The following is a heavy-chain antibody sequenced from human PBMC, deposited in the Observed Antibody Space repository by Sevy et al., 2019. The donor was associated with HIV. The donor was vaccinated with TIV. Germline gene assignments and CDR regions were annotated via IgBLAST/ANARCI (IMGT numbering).Heavy chain of an antibody. CDR3: ARDRRWFGRPQFDP. CDR2: IYYSGST. V-gene: IGHV4-31*03. CDR1: GGSISSGGYY. Sequence: SESLSLTCTVSGGSISSGGYYWSWIRQHPGKGLEWIGYIYYSGSTYYNPSLKSRVTISVDTSKNQFSLKLSSVTAAHTAVYYCARDRRWFGRPQFDPWGQGTLVTVSS. D-gene: IGHD3-10*01. J-gene: IGHJ5*02.